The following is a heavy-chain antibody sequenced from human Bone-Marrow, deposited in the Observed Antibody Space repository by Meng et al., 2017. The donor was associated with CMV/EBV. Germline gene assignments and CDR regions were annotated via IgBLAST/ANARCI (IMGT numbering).Heavy chain of an antibody. V-gene: IGHV3-21*01. CDR1: GFIFNSHS. CDR2: ISSSSYHI. CDR3: ARGAYCTNGVFRDYYYYGMDV. Sequence: GGSLRLSCAASGFIFNSHSMNWVRQAPGKGLEWVSSISSSSYHIFYADSVKGRFTISRDNAKKSLYLQMNSLRAEDTAVYYCARGAYCTNGVFRDYYYYGMDVWGQGTTVTVSS. D-gene: IGHD2-8*01. J-gene: IGHJ6*01.